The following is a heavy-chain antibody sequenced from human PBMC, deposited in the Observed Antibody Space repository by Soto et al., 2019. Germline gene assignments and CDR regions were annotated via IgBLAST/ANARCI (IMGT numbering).Heavy chain of an antibody. CDR3: TRVKLAATSPTPGMDV. V-gene: IGHV3-72*01. CDR2: IRNKANSYFT. CDR1: GFTFSDHY. D-gene: IGHD2-15*01. J-gene: IGHJ6*02. Sequence: EMQLVESGGGLVQPGGSLRLSCAASGFTFSDHYMDWVRQAPGKGLEWVGRIRNKANSYFTEYAASVKGRFTISRDDSKNSLYLQMNSLKTENTAVYYCTRVKLAATSPTPGMDVWGQGTTVTVSS.